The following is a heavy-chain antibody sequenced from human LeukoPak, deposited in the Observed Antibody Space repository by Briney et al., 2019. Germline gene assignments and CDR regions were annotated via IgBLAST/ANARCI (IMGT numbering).Heavy chain of an antibody. V-gene: IGHV3-23*01. Sequence: PGGSLRLSCAASGFTFRRYGMSWVRQAPGKGLEWVSAISGSGGSTYYADSVKGRFTISRDNSKNTLYLQMNSLRAEDTAVYYCANLPQQLENDAFDIWGQGTMVTVSS. J-gene: IGHJ3*02. CDR1: GFTFRRYG. CDR2: ISGSGGST. CDR3: ANLPQQLENDAFDI. D-gene: IGHD1-1*01.